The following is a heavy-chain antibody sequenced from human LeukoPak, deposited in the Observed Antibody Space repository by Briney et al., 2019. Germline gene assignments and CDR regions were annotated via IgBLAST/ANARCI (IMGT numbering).Heavy chain of an antibody. CDR1: GYTFTGYY. CDR2: INPNSGGT. V-gene: IGHV1-2*02. Sequence: GASVKVSCKASGYTFTGYYMHWVRQAPGQGLEWMGWINPNSGGTNYVQKFEGRVTMTRDTSINTVYMEMSRLTSDDTAIYFCARDGTRMFDSGEGWFDPWGQGTLVTVSS. D-gene: IGHD1/OR15-1a*01. J-gene: IGHJ5*02. CDR3: ARDGTRMFDSGEGWFDP.